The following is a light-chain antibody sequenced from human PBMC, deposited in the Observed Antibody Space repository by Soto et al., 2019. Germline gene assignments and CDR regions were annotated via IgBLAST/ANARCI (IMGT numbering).Light chain of an antibody. CDR1: QGINNY. CDR3: QQYENLPT. CDR2: DAS. J-gene: IGKJ5*01. V-gene: IGKV1-33*01. Sequence: IQLTQSPSSLSAYVGDRVTITCRASQGINNYLNWYQQKPGRAPKLLIYDASNLEAGVPSRFRGSGSGTDFTFTISRLQPEDIATYYCQQYENLPTFGQGTRLEIK.